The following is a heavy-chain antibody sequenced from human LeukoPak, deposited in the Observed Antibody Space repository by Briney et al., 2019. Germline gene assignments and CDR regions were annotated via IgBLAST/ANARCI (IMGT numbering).Heavy chain of an antibody. V-gene: IGHV3-74*01. CDR2: INPEGSRG. J-gene: IGHJ4*02. D-gene: IGHD4-17*01. CDR1: GFNFSKYW. Sequence: GGSLRLSCAASGFNFSKYWMHWVRQAPRKGLVWVSRINPEGSRGTYADSVLGRFTISRDNAENTLYLQMNSLRGDDTAVYYCYAPEVDYWGQGTLVTVSS. CDR3: YAPEVDY.